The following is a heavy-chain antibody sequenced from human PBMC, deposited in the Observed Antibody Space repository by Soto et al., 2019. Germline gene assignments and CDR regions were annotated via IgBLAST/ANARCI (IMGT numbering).Heavy chain of an antibody. CDR3: ARRYGGNFDY. CDR1: GDSISSGGFS. D-gene: IGHD1-26*01. CDR2: IYHSGSS. J-gene: IGHJ4*02. Sequence: PSETLSLTCAVSGDSISSGGFSWSWIRQPPGKGLEWIGYIYHSGSSFYNPSLKSRVTVSVDTSKNQFSLKLRSVTGADTAVYYCARRYGGNFDYWGQGTLVTVSS. V-gene: IGHV4-30-2*02.